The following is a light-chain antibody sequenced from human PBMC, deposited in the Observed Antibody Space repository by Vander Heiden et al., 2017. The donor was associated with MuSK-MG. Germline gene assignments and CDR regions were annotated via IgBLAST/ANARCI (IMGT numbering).Light chain of an antibody. J-gene: IGKJ1*01. CDR1: QSISSY. Sequence: IPMTPSPSSLSASVGDRVTITCRASQSISSYLKWYQQKPGTAPQLLIYAASSLRSGVPSRCSGSGSGTDSTITIRRLQPEDVATYYCQKNCTPFTFGQGTKVEIK. CDR2: AAS. V-gene: IGKV1-39*01. CDR3: QKNCTPFT.